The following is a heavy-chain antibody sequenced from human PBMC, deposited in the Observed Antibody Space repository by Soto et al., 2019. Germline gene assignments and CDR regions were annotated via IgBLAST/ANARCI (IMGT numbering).Heavy chain of an antibody. CDR1: GYSFTSYW. Sequence: EVQLVQSGAEVKKPGESLKISCKGSGYSFTSYWIGWVRQMPGKGLEWMGIIYPGDSDTRYSPSFQGQVTISADKSISTAYLQWSSLKASDTAMYYCARQSQRGYSSSSPALDAFDIWGQGTMVTVSS. J-gene: IGHJ3*02. V-gene: IGHV5-51*01. CDR2: IYPGDSDT. CDR3: ARQSQRGYSSSSPALDAFDI. D-gene: IGHD6-6*01.